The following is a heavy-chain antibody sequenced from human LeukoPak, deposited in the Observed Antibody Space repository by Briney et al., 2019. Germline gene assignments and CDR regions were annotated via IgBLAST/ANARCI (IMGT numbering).Heavy chain of an antibody. V-gene: IGHV3-15*01. CDR3: AKGHSSLPGLDAFDI. J-gene: IGHJ3*02. CDR2: IKRKTDGGTT. CDR1: GFTFSYAW. Sequence: GSLRLSCAASGFTFSYAWMSWVRQAPGKGLEWVGRIKRKTDGGTTDYAAPVEGSITISRDDSKDALYLQMNSLKTEDTAVYYCAKGHSSLPGLDAFDIWGQGTLVTVSS. D-gene: IGHD6-6*01.